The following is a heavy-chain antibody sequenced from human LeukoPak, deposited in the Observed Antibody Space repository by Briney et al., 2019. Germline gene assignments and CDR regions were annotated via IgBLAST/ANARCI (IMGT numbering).Heavy chain of an antibody. CDR2: ISSSGSDI. CDR3: ARAQLLRLENFLDY. D-gene: IGHD1-26*01. Sequence: RGSLRLSCAASGFTFSNYEMNWVRQAPGKGLEWVSYISSSGSDIYYADSVKGRFTISSDNAKNSLYLQMNSLRVEDTAVYYCARAQLLRLENFLDYWGQGTLVTVSS. J-gene: IGHJ4*02. V-gene: IGHV3-48*03. CDR1: GFTFSNYE.